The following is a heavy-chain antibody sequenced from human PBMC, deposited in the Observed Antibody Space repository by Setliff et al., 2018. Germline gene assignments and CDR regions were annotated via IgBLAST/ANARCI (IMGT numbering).Heavy chain of an antibody. CDR1: GFTFSTYA. Sequence: PGGSLRLSCAASGFTFSTYAMSWVRQAPGKGLEWVSLMSGGSSTQYADSVKGRFTISRDNAKNSLYLQMNSLRAEDTAVYFCARDVFDFRTDQGGPWGQGTRVTVSS. CDR3: ARDVFDFRTDQGGP. J-gene: IGHJ5*02. CDR2: MSGGSST. V-gene: IGHV3-23*01. D-gene: IGHD3-3*01.